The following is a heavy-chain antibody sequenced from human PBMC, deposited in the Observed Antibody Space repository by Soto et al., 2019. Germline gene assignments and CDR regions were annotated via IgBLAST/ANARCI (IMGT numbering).Heavy chain of an antibody. CDR1: GGSISSGDYY. CDR2: IYYSGST. V-gene: IGHV4-30-4*01. J-gene: IGHJ6*02. Sequence: QVQLQESGPGLVKPSQTLSLTCTVSGGSISSGDYYWSWIRQPPGKGLEWIGYIYYSGSTYYNPSLKSRVTISVDTSKNQFSLKLSSVTAADTAVYYCARDSPARYCSGGSCYSPHYYYYGMDVWGQGTTVTVSS. D-gene: IGHD2-15*01. CDR3: ARDSPARYCSGGSCYSPHYYYYGMDV.